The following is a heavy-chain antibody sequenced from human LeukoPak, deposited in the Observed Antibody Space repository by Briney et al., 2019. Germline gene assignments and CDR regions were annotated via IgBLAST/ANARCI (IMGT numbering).Heavy chain of an antibody. CDR3: VRRTTVTTSGDY. V-gene: IGHV5-10-1*01. CDR2: IDPSDSYS. CDR1: GYSFTSYW. D-gene: IGHD4-17*01. J-gene: IGHJ4*02. Sequence: GESLKISCKGSGYSFTSYWISWVRQMPGKGLEWMGRIDPSDSYSNYSPSFQGHVTISADKSISTAYLQWSSLKASDTAMYYCVRRTTVTTSGDYWGPGTLVTVSS.